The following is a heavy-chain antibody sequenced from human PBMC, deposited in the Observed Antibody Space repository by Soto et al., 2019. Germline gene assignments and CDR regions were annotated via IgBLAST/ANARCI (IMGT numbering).Heavy chain of an antibody. J-gene: IGHJ4*02. CDR1: GGSLTGYY. CDR2: VKDGGST. CDR3: ARGQEGIVAPH. D-gene: IGHD5-12*01. V-gene: IGHV4-34*01. Sequence: QVQLQQWGAGLLKPSETLSLTCTDNGGSLTGYYWSWIRQPPGKGLEWIGEVKDGGSTNYSPSLRGRFSISADTSKNHLSLRLNSVTAADTAVYFCARGQEGIVAPHGDQGALVTVSS.